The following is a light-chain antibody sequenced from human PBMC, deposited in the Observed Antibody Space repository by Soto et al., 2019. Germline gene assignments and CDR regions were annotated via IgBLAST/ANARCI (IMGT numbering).Light chain of an antibody. J-gene: IGLJ2*01. Sequence: QSALTQPRSVSGSPGQSVTISCTGTTSDVGGYNYVSWYQQHPGKAPKVVIYDVNKRPSGVTDRFSGSKSGNTATLTISGLQAEDEADYYCSSYTTIKTVVFGGGTQLTVL. CDR1: TSDVGGYNY. V-gene: IGLV2-11*01. CDR3: SSYTTIKTVV. CDR2: DVN.